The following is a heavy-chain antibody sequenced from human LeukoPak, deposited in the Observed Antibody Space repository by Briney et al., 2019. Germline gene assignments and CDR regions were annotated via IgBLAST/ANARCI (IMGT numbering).Heavy chain of an antibody. CDR1: GFTVSSNY. CDR3: ARDVGYSGDYYGMDV. J-gene: IGHJ6*02. V-gene: IGHV3-53*01. Sequence: PGGSLRLSCAASGFTVSSNYMSWVRQAPGKGLEWVSVIYSGGSTYYADSVKGRSTISRDNSKNTLYLQMNSLRAEDTAVYYCARDVGYSGDYYGMDVWGQGTTVTVSS. D-gene: IGHD2-15*01. CDR2: IYSGGST.